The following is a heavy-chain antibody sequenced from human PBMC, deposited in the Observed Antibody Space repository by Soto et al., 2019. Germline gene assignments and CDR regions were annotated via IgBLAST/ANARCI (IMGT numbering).Heavy chain of an antibody. CDR1: GGSISSSTYY. J-gene: IGHJ3*01. CDR2: MYYSGST. V-gene: IGHV4-39*01. Sequence: QLQLQESGPGLVKPSETLSLTCTVSGGSISSSTYYWGWIRQPPGKGLEWIGSMYYSGSTCYNPSLKSRVTISVDTSNNQFSLKLSSVTAADTAVYYCARRVTWAFDVWGRGTMVTVSS. CDR3: ARRVTWAFDV.